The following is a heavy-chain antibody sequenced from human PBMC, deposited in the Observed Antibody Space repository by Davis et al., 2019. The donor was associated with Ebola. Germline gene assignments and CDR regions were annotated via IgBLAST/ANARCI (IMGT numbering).Heavy chain of an antibody. CDR3: AKDGWQQLPLFDY. V-gene: IGHV3-30*18. D-gene: IGHD6-13*01. CDR1: GFTFSTYG. CDR2: ISYDGSNK. J-gene: IGHJ4*02. Sequence: GESLKISCVASGFTFSTYGMHWVRQAPGKGLEWVAVISYDGSNKYYADSVKGRFTISRDNSKNTLYLQMNSLRAEDTAVYYCAKDGWQQLPLFDYWGQGTLVTVSS.